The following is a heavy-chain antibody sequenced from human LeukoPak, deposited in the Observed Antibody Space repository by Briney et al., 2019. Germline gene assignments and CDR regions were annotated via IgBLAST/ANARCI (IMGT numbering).Heavy chain of an antibody. Sequence: GASVKVSCKDSGYTLTELSMHWVRQAPGKGLEWMGGFDPEDGETIYAQKFQGRVTMTEDTSTDTAYMELSSLRSEDTAVYYCATKTPPVEMATISYYYYMDVWGKGTTVTVSS. CDR1: GYTLTELS. D-gene: IGHD5-24*01. CDR2: FDPEDGET. J-gene: IGHJ6*03. CDR3: ATKTPPVEMATISYYYYMDV. V-gene: IGHV1-24*01.